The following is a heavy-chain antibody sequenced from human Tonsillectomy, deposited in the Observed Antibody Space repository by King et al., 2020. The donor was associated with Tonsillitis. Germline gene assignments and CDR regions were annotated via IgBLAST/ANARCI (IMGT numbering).Heavy chain of an antibody. Sequence: VQLVESGGGLVQPGRSLRLSCTASGFTFGDYAMSWFRQAPGKGLEWVGFIRSKPYGETTEYAASVKCRITISRDDSTSIAYLQMNSLKTEDTAVYYCTSDSYFDSSGYFPHPIADYWGQGTLVTVSS. CDR1: GFTFGDYA. V-gene: IGHV3-49*03. CDR2: IRSKPYGETT. CDR3: TSDSYFDSSGYFPHPIADY. D-gene: IGHD3-22*01. J-gene: IGHJ4*02.